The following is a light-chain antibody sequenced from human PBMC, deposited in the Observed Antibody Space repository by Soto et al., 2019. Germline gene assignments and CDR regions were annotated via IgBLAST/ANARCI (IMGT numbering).Light chain of an antibody. V-gene: IGLV2-23*02. CDR2: EVS. J-gene: IGLJ1*01. CDR1: SNYNL. Sequence: SVLTQPASVSGSPGQSITISCTGTSNYNLVSWYQQHPGKAPKLVIYEVSERPSGVSNRFSGSKSGNTASLTTSGLQAEDEADYYCCSYPGSSILYVFGTGTKVTVL. CDR3: CSYPGSSILYV.